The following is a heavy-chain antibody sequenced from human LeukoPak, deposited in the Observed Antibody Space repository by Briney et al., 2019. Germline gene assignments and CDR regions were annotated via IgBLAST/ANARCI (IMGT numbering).Heavy chain of an antibody. V-gene: IGHV4-39*01. CDR2: IYYSGNT. Sequence: SETLSLTCTVSGVSISSSNSYWGWIRQPPGKGLEWIGSIYYSGNTYYNASLKSQVSISIDTSKNQFSLRLTSVTAADTAVYYCVIQTGSGLFILPGGQGTLVTVSS. J-gene: IGHJ4*02. CDR1: GVSISSSNSY. CDR3: VIQTGSGLFILP. D-gene: IGHD3/OR15-3a*01.